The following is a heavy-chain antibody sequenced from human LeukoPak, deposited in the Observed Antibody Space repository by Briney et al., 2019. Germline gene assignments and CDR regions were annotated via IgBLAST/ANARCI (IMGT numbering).Heavy chain of an antibody. J-gene: IGHJ4*02. CDR2: ISAYNGKT. V-gene: IGHV1-18*01. D-gene: IGHD6-6*01. CDR1: GDTSTSYG. Sequence: ASVKVSCKASGDTSTSYGISWVGQAPGQGLEWMGWISAYNGKTNYAQKLQGRVTMTTDTSTSTAYMELRSLRSDDTAVYYCARDSPTYSRSSPSDYWGQGTLVTVSS. CDR3: ARDSPTYSRSSPSDY.